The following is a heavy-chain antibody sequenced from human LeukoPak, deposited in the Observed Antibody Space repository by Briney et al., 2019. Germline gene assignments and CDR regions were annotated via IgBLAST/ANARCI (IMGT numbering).Heavy chain of an antibody. CDR3: ATVWRSGPLRVYDY. V-gene: IGHV3-7*01. CDR2: LNQDGSAK. Sequence: GGSLRLSCPASGFTFTSYWMSWVRPAPGKGLEWVANLNQDGSAKYYVDSVKGRLTISRDNAKNPLYLQMTSPRAEDTALYYCATVWRSGPLRVYDYWGQGTLVTVSS. CDR1: GFTFTSYW. J-gene: IGHJ4*02. D-gene: IGHD2-8*01.